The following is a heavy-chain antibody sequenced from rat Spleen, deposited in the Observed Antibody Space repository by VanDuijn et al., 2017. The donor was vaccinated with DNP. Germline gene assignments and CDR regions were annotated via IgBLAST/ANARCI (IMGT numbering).Heavy chain of an antibody. D-gene: IGHD5-1*01. Sequence: EVQLVESDGGLVQPGRSLKLSCVASGFIFSNHWMTWIRQAPGKGLEWVASITNTGDSTYYSDSVKGRFTISRDNAENTVYLQMNSLRSEDTATYYCAKTGSYYWYFDFWGPGTMVTVSS. J-gene: IGHJ1*01. CDR3: AKTGSYYWYFDF. V-gene: IGHV5-31*01. CDR1: GFIFSNHW. CDR2: ITNTGDST.